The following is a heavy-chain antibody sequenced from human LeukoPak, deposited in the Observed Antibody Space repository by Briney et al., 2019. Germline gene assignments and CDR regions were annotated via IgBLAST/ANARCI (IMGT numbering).Heavy chain of an antibody. Sequence: TSETLSLTCAVYGGSFSGYYWSWIRQPPGKGLEWIGEINHSGSTNYNPSLKSRVTISVDTSKNQFSLKLSSVTAADTAVYYCARVGLMFRQYYFDYWGQGTLVTVSS. V-gene: IGHV4-34*01. CDR2: INHSGST. D-gene: IGHD3-10*02. CDR3: ARVGLMFRQYYFDY. CDR1: GGSFSGYY. J-gene: IGHJ4*02.